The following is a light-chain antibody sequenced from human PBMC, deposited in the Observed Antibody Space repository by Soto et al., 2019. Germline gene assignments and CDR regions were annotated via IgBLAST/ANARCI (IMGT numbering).Light chain of an antibody. Sequence: IVMTQSPATLPVSPGERATLSCRASQSISSSTLAWYQQKPGQPPRLLIYSVSTRAAGIPARFSGSGSGTEFTLTISSLQSEDFAVYYCQQHSSWPLTFGQGTKLE. J-gene: IGKJ2*01. CDR3: QQHSSWPLT. CDR2: SVS. V-gene: IGKV3-15*01. CDR1: QSISSS.